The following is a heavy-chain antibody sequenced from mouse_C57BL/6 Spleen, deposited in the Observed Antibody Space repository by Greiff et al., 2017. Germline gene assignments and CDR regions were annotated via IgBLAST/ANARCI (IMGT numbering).Heavy chain of an antibody. CDR2: ISSGGSYT. J-gene: IGHJ3*01. Sequence: EVMLVESGGDLVKPGGSLKLSCAASGFTFSSYGMSWVRQTPDKRLEWVATISSGGSYTYYPDSVKGRFTISRDNAKNTLYLQMSSLKSEDTARYYCARGGTGKFACWGQGTLVTVSA. CDR3: ARGGTGKFAC. CDR1: GFTFSSYG. V-gene: IGHV5-6*01. D-gene: IGHD4-1*01.